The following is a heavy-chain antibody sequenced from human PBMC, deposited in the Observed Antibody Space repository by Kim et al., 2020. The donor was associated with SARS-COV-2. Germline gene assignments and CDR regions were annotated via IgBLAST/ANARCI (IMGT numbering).Heavy chain of an antibody. V-gene: IGHV4-39*07. J-gene: IGHJ3*01. CDR3: ARRGGLATTV. D-gene: IGHD3-10*01. CDR1: GGSIASTTYY. CDR2: IFYSGSPYSGST. Sequence: SETLSLTCTVSGGSIASTTYYWGWIRQPPGKGPEWIATIFYSGSPYSGSTYYNPSLRSRVTISVGTSNNQFSLNLNSVTAADTAVYSCARRGGLATTVW.